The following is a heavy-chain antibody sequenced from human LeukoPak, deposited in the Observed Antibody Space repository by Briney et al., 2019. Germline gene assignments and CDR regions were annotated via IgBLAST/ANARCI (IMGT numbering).Heavy chain of an antibody. CDR3: ARQGLGYMSETDY. J-gene: IGHJ4*02. D-gene: IGHD5-24*01. Sequence: SETLSLTCTVSGGSLSSYYWSCIRQPPGKGLEWIGYIYYSGSTNYHPSLKSRVTISVDTSKNQYSLKLSSVTAADTAVYYCARQGLGYMSETDYWGQGTLVTVSS. CDR1: GGSLSSYY. V-gene: IGHV4-59*08. CDR2: IYYSGST.